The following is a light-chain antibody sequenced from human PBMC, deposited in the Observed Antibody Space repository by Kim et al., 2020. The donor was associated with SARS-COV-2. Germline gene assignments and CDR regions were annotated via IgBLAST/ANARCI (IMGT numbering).Light chain of an antibody. CDR1: KLGDKY. CDR2: QDS. J-gene: IGLJ3*02. V-gene: IGLV3-1*01. CDR3: QAGDRSTDWV. Sequence: SYELTQPPSVSVSPGQTASITCSGDKLGDKYACWYQQKPGQSPVLVIYQDSKRPSGIPERFSGYNSGNTPTLTLSGTHDKDEADYHCQAGDRSTDWVFGGGTQLTVL.